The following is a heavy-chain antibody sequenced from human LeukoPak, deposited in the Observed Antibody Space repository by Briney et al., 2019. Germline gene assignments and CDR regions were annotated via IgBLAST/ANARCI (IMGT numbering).Heavy chain of an antibody. J-gene: IGHJ5*02. CDR1: GGSISSYY. CDR3: ARDPGSGSTQPWFDP. V-gene: IGHV4-59*01. D-gene: IGHD3-10*01. Sequence: SETLSLTCTVSGGSISSYYWSWIRQPPGKGLEWIGYIYYSGSTNYNPSLKSRVTISVDTSKNQFSLKLSSVTAADTAVYYCARDPGSGSTQPWFDPWGREPWSPSPQ. CDR2: IYYSGST.